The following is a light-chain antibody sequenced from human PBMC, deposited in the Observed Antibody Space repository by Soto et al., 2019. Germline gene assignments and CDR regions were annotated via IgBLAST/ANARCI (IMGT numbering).Light chain of an antibody. CDR1: RDISSS. Sequence: DVQMTQSPSSLSASVGDRVNITCRGSRDISSSLAWYQQKPGKVPKLLIYAASTLHGGVQSRFSGSGSGTFFTLTINSLQPEDVATYYCQKYNSAPNTFGRGTRLEIK. V-gene: IGKV1-27*01. CDR2: AAS. J-gene: IGKJ2*01. CDR3: QKYNSAPNT.